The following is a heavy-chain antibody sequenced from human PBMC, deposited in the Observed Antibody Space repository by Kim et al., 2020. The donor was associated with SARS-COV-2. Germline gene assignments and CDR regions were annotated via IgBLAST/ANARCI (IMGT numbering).Heavy chain of an antibody. CDR2: ISYYGTVQ. D-gene: IGHD5-18*01. J-gene: IGHJ1*01. Sequence: GGSLRLSCAASGFKFNDYGMHWVRQAPGKGLEWVALISYYGTVQYYGNSVEGRFTVSRDNTKNMLLLQMRGLRSDDTGVYYCVKDETVGYAQMAPQHWG. CDR1: GFKFNDYG. V-gene: IGHV3-30*18. CDR3: VKDETVGYAQMAPQH.